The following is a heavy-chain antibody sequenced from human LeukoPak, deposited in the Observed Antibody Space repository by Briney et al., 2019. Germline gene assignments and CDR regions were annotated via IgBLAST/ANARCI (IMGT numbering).Heavy chain of an antibody. CDR1: GGSFSGYY. CDR2: INHSGST. D-gene: IGHD4-23*01. J-gene: IGHJ4*02. CDR3: ARVVRGSHKVDY. V-gene: IGHV4-34*01. Sequence: SETLSLTCAVYGGSFSGYYWSWIRQPPGKGLEWIGEINHSGSTNYNPSLKSRVTISVDTSKNQFSLKLSSVTAADTAVYYCARVVRGSHKVDYWGQGTLVTVSS.